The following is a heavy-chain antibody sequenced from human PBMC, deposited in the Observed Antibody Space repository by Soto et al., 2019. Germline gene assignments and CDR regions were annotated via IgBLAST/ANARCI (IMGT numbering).Heavy chain of an antibody. J-gene: IGHJ4*02. V-gene: IGHV1-46*01. Sequence: ASVKVSCKASGYTFTSYYMHWVRQAPGQGLEWMGIINPSGGSTSYAQKFQGRVTMTRDTSTSTVYMELSSLRSEDTAVYYCARGYGTYDSSGYTFDYWGQGTLVTVSP. CDR3: ARGYGTYDSSGYTFDY. D-gene: IGHD3-22*01. CDR1: GYTFTSYY. CDR2: INPSGGST.